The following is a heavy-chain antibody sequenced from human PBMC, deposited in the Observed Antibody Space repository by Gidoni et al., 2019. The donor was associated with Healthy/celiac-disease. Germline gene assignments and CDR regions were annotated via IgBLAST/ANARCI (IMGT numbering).Heavy chain of an antibody. V-gene: IGHV3-23*01. CDR3: ARITGTAEELDY. CDR1: GFTFSSYA. D-gene: IGHD1-7*01. CDR2: ISGSGGST. J-gene: IGHJ4*02. Sequence: EVQLLESGGGLVQPGGSLRLSCAASGFTFSSYAMSWVRQAPGKGLEWVSAISGSGGSTYYADPVKGRFTISRDNSKNTLYLQMNSLRAEDTAVYYCARITGTAEELDYWGQGTLVTVSS.